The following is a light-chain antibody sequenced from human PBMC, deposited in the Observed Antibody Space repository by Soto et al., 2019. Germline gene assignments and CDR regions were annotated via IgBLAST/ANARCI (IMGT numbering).Light chain of an antibody. CDR2: EVT. Sequence: QSVLTQPASVSGSPGQSVTISCTGSSSDIDTYKYVSWYQHHPGKAPKLLIYEVTNRPSGVSDRFSGSKSGNTASLTISGLQADDEADYYCSSYAASFLRVFGSGTKLTVL. CDR1: SSDIDTYKY. V-gene: IGLV2-14*01. J-gene: IGLJ1*01. CDR3: SSYAASFLRV.